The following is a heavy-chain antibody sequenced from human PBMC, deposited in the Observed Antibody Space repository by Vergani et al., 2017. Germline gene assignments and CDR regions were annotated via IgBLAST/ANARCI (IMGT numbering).Heavy chain of an antibody. CDR2: ISYDGSNK. CDR1: GFTFSSYA. Sequence: GQREEAGGGVVQPGRSLRLSCAASGFTFSSYAMHWVRQAPGKGLEWVAVISYDGSNKYYADSVKGRFTISRDNSKNTLYLQMNSLRAEDTAVYYCARVGRRYGRDVWGKGP. CDR3: ARVGRRYGRDV. V-gene: IGHV3-30*01. D-gene: IGHD1-26*01. J-gene: IGHJ6*04.